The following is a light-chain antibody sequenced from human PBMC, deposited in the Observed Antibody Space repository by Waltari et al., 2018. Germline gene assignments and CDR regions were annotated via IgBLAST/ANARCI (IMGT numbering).Light chain of an antibody. CDR2: DVS. Sequence: QSALTQPASVSGSPGQSITVSCSGTSSDVGGYECVSWYQQPPDKAPKLMIYDVSKRPSGVSDRFAGSKSGNTASLTISGLQAEDTADYYCSSYTASGTFVFGPGTKVTVL. CDR3: SSYTASGTFV. CDR1: SSDVGGYEC. V-gene: IGLV2-14*01. J-gene: IGLJ1*01.